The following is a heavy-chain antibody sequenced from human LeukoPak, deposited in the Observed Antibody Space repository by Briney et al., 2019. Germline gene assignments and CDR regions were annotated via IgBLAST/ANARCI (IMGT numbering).Heavy chain of an antibody. J-gene: IGHJ4*02. CDR2: ISGRGGST. CDR1: GFTFSSYA. Sequence: SGGSLRLSCAASGFTFSSYAMSWVRQAPGKGLEWVSAISGRGGSTYYADSVKGRFTISRDNSKNTLYLQMNSLRAEDTAVYYSAKDLSSENPYDYWGQGTLVTVSS. CDR3: AKDLSSENPYDY. V-gene: IGHV3-23*01.